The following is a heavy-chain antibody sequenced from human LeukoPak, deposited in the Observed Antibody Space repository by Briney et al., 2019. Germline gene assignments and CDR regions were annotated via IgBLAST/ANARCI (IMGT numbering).Heavy chain of an antibody. J-gene: IGHJ4*02. V-gene: IGHV3-23*01. D-gene: IGHD2/OR15-2a*01. CDR3: APGWRELLRMTYSTTDLDY. CDR2: ISGSGGST. CDR1: GFTFSSYG. Sequence: PGGTLRLSCAASGFTFSSYGMSWVRQAPGKGLEWASAISGSGGSTYYADSVKGRFTISRDNSKNTLYLQMNSLRAEDTAVYYCAPGWRELLRMTYSTTDLDYWGQGTLVTVSS.